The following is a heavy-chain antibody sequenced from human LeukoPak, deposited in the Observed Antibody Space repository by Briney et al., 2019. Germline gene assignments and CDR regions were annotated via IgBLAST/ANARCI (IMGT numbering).Heavy chain of an antibody. CDR1: GGTFSSYA. CDR3: ARGDSSGLYDAFDI. CDR2: IIPIFGTA. D-gene: IGHD6-19*01. V-gene: IGHV1-69*05. J-gene: IGHJ3*02. Sequence: SVKVSCKASGGTFSSYAISRVRQAPGQGLEWMGGIIPIFGTANYAQKFQGRVTITTDESTSTAYMELSSLRSEDTAVYYCARGDSSGLYDAFDIWGQGTMVTVSS.